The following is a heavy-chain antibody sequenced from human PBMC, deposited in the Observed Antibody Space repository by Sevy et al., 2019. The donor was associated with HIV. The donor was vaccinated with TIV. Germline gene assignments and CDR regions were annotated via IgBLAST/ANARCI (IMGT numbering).Heavy chain of an antibody. Sequence: GGSLRLSCAASGFTFSSYAMSWVRQAPGKGLEWVSAISGSGGSTYYADSVKGRFTISRDNSKNTLYLQMNSLRAEDTAVYYCAKGLVKGTGFPYYYYGMDVWGQGTTVTVSS. V-gene: IGHV3-23*01. CDR3: AKGLVKGTGFPYYYYGMDV. J-gene: IGHJ6*02. CDR1: GFTFSSYA. D-gene: IGHD3-9*01. CDR2: ISGSGGST.